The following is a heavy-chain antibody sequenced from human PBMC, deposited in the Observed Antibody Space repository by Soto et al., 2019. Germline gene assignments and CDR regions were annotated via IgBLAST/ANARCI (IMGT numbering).Heavy chain of an antibody. CDR1: GGSISRAGYS. Sequence: QLQLQESGSRLVKPSQTLSLTCAVSGGSISRAGYSWSWIRQAPGKGLEWIGYIYNSGSTFYNPSLKSPLTISVDRPKNQLSLQLNSVTAADTAVYYCASSRVVTTYFDYWGQGTRVTVSS. V-gene: IGHV4-30-2*01. D-gene: IGHD2-21*02. CDR2: IYNSGST. CDR3: ASSRVVTTYFDY. J-gene: IGHJ4*02.